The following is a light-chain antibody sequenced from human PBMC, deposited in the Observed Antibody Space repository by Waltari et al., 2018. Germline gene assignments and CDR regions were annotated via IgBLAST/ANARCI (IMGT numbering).Light chain of an antibody. Sequence: QSVLTQPPSVSAAPGKKVSSSCFGGSSNIGNKYVSWYQHLPGTASKLLIYETHDRPSGIPDRFSGSKSGTSATLGITELQAGDEADYYCGTWDTSLSAWVFGGGTKLTVL. CDR1: SSNIGNKY. CDR3: GTWDTSLSAWV. V-gene: IGLV1-51*02. J-gene: IGLJ3*02. CDR2: ETH.